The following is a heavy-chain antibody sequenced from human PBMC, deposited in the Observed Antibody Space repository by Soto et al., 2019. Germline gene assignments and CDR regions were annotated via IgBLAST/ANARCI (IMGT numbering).Heavy chain of an antibody. CDR1: GGSISSSSYY. CDR3: ASPPYCTNGVCSDFAY. V-gene: IGHV4-39*01. Sequence: QLQLQESGPGLVKPSETLSLTCTVSGGSISSSSYYWGWIRQPPGKGLEWIGSIYYSGSTYYNPSLNSRVTISADTSKNQFSLKLSYVTAADTAVYYCASPPYCTNGVCSDFAYWGQGTLVTGYS. D-gene: IGHD2-8*01. J-gene: IGHJ4*02. CDR2: IYYSGST.